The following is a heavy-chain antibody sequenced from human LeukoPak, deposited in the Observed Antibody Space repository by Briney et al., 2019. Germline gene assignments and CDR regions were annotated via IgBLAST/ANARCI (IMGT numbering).Heavy chain of an antibody. CDR1: GYTLTELS. CDR2: FDPEDGET. D-gene: IGHD2-2*01. J-gene: IGHJ4*02. V-gene: IGHV1-24*01. Sequence: EASVKVSCKVSGYTLTELSMHWVRQAPGKGLEWMGGFDPEDGETIYAQKFQGRVTMTEDTSTDTAYMELSSLRSEDTAVYYCATATLVHPRNIVVVPAALSYWGQGTLVTVSS. CDR3: ATATLVHPRNIVVVPAALSY.